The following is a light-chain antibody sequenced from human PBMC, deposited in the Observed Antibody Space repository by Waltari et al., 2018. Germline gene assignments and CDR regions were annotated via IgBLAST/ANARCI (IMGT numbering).Light chain of an antibody. V-gene: IGLV4-69*01. CDR3: QTGGHGTWV. J-gene: IGLJ3*02. Sequence: QLVLTQSPSASASLGDSVKLTCTLSRGPSSNIIAWHHQQPEKGPRYLMKVNSDGSHSKGDEIPDRFSGSSSGAERYLTISSLQSEDEADYYCQTGGHGTWVFGGGTKLTVL. CDR2: VNSDGSH. CDR1: RGPSSNI.